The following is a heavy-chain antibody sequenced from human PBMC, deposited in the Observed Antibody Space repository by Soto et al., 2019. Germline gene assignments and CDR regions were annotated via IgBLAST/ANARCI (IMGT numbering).Heavy chain of an antibody. CDR3: TSIVVVPAASRGPYYYGMDV. J-gene: IGHJ6*02. CDR1: GFTFSGSA. D-gene: IGHD2-2*01. Sequence: GGSLRLSCAASGFTFSGSAMHWVRQASGKGLEWVGRIRSKANSYATAYAASVKGRFTISRDDSKNTAYLQMNSLKTEDTAVYSCTSIVVVPAASRGPYYYGMDVWGQGTTVTVSS. CDR2: IRSKANSYAT. V-gene: IGHV3-73*01.